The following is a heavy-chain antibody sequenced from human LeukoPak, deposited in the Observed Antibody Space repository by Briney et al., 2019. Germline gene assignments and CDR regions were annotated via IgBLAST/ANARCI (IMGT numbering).Heavy chain of an antibody. CDR2: ISGSGGST. CDR3: ARRESYYYGMDV. V-gene: IGHV3-23*01. Sequence: PGGSLRLSCAASGFTFSSYAMSWVRQAPGKGLEWVSAISGSGGSTYYADSVKGRFTISRDNSKNTLYLQMNSLRAEDTAVYYCARRESYYYGMDVWGQGTTVTVSS. CDR1: GFTFSSYA. J-gene: IGHJ6*02.